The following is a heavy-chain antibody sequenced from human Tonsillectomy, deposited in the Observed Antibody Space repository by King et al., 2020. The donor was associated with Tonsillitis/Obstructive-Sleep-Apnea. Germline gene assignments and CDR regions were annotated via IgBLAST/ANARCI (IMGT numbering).Heavy chain of an antibody. D-gene: IGHD4-17*01. CDR1: GGSFSGYY. J-gene: IGHJ4*02. V-gene: IGHV4-34*01. Sequence: VQLQQWGAGLLKPSETLSLTCAVYGGSFSGYYWSWIRQPPGKGLEWIGEINHSGSTNYNPSLKSRVTISVDTSKNQFSLKLSSVTAADTAVYYCAIGPPMRRMTTVTSGDYWCQGTLVTVSS. CDR3: AIGPPMRRMTTVTSGDY. CDR2: INHSGST.